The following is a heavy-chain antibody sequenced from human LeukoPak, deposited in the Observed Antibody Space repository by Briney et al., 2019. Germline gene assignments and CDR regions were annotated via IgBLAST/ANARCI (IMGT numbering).Heavy chain of an antibody. CDR1: GFTFSAYA. Sequence: GRSLRLSCAASGFTFSAYAMHWVRQAPGKGLEWVAVISYDGSNKYYADSVKGRFTISRDNSKNTLYLQMNSLRAEDTAVYYCARDRDYYDSSGGPSTFDCWGQGTLVTVSS. J-gene: IGHJ4*02. D-gene: IGHD3-22*01. CDR2: ISYDGSNK. V-gene: IGHV3-30-3*01. CDR3: ARDRDYYDSSGGPSTFDC.